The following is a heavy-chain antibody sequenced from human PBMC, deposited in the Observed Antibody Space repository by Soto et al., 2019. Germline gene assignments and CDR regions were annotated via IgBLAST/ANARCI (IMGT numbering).Heavy chain of an antibody. Sequence: QVQLVQSGAEVKKPGASVKVSCKASGYTFTSFDIHWVRQATGQGLEWMGWMNPNSGTTNYAQKCQDRVTMTRNTSISTAYMEVSSLRSDDTAIYYCARPYYSGWFLFTSWGQGTLVTVSS. D-gene: IGHD6-19*01. CDR3: ARPYYSGWFLFTS. J-gene: IGHJ5*02. CDR2: MNPNSGTT. CDR1: GYTFTSFD. V-gene: IGHV1-8*01.